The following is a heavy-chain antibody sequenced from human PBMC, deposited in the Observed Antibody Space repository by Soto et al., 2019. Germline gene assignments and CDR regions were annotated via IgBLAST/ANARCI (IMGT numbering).Heavy chain of an antibody. Sequence: GGSLRLSCAAAGFTFNSYAMNWVRQAPGKGLEWVSSISGSGYSTYYADSAKGRFTISRDNSKNTLFLQMNSLRAEDTAVYYCAKAPYYYDSSGFYFHAFDIWGQGTMVTVS. CDR3: AKAPYYYDSSGFYFHAFDI. D-gene: IGHD3-22*01. CDR1: GFTFNSYA. V-gene: IGHV3-23*01. J-gene: IGHJ3*02. CDR2: ISGSGYST.